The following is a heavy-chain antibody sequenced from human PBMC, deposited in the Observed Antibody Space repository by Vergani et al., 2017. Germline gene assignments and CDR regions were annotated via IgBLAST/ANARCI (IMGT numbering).Heavy chain of an antibody. J-gene: IGHJ4*02. CDR1: GYTFTGYY. Sequence: QVQLVQSGAEVKKPGASVKVSCKASGYTFTGYYMHWVRQAPGQGLEWMGWINPNNGGTNYAQKFQGRVTMTRDTSISTAYMELSRLRSDDTAVYYCARVLGGYALTALDWGQGTLVTVYS. V-gene: IGHV1-2*02. D-gene: IGHD5-12*01. CDR3: ARVLGGYALTALD. CDR2: INPNNGGT.